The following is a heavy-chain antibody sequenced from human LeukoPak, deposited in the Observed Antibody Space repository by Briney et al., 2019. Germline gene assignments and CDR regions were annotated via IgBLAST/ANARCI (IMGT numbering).Heavy chain of an antibody. CDR2: ISAYNGNT. J-gene: IGHJ4*02. D-gene: IGHD2-21*02. Sequence: ASVKVSCKASGYTFTSYDINWVRQATGQGLEWMGWISAYNGNTNYAQKLQGRVTMTTDTSTSTAYMELRSLRSDDTAVYYCARDSGGDSFDYWGQGTLVTVSS. V-gene: IGHV1-18*01. CDR1: GYTFTSYD. CDR3: ARDSGGDSFDY.